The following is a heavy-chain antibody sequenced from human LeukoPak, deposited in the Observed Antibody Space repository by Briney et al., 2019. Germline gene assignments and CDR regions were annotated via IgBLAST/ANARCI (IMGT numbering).Heavy chain of an antibody. CDR2: IYYSGST. V-gene: IGHV4-59*01. J-gene: IGHJ4*02. D-gene: IGHD3-10*01. CDR1: GGSISSYY. Sequence: PSETLSLTCTVSGGSISSYYWSWIRQPPGKGLEWIGYIYYSGSTNYNPSLKSRVTISVDTSKNQFSLKLSSVTAADTAVYYCARVPTYEVTMVRGVIIRDYYFDYWGQGTLVTVS. CDR3: ARVPTYEVTMVRGVIIRDYYFDY.